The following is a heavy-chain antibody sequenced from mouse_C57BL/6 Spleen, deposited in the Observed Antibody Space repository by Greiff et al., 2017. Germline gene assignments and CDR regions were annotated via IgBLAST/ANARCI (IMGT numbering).Heavy chain of an antibody. CDR1: GYSFTDYN. V-gene: IGHV1-39*01. J-gene: IGHJ4*01. D-gene: IGHD4-1*01. CDR3: ARSNGDSFYYAMDY. CDR2: INPNYGTT. Sequence: QLQESGPELVKPGASVKISCKASGYSFTDYNMNWVKQSNGKSLEWIGVINPNYGTTSYNQKFKGKATLTVDQSSSTAYMQLNSLTSEDSAVYYCARSNGDSFYYAMDYWGQGTSVTVSS.